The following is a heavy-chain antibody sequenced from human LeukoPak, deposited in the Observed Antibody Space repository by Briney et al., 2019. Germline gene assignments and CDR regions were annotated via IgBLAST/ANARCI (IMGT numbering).Heavy chain of an antibody. CDR2: INHSGST. CDR1: GGSFSGYY. Sequence: KPSETLSLTCAVYGGSFSGYYWSWIRQPPGKGLEWIGEINHSGSTNYNPSLKSRVTISVDTSKNQFSLKLSSVTAADTAVYYCARGRYSSGWALDYWGQGTLVTVSS. V-gene: IGHV4-34*01. D-gene: IGHD6-19*01. CDR3: ARGRYSSGWALDY. J-gene: IGHJ4*02.